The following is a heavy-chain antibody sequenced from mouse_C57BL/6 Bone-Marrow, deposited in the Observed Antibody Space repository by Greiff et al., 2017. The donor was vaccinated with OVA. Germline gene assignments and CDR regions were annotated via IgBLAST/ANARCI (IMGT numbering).Heavy chain of an antibody. CDR1: GYTFTDYN. J-gene: IGHJ2*01. V-gene: IGHV1-22*01. Sequence: DVQLQESGPELVKPGASVKMSCKASGYTFTDYNMHWVKQSHGKSLEWIGYINPNNGGTSYNQKFKGKATLTVNKSSSTAYMELRSLTSEDSAVYYCAREDYYYGSSYELDYWGQGTTLTVSS. CDR3: AREDYYYGSSYELDY. CDR2: INPNNGGT. D-gene: IGHD1-1*01.